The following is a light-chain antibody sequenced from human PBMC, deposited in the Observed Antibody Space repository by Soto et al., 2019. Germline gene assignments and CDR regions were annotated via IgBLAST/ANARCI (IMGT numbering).Light chain of an antibody. CDR3: AAWDDSLNGL. J-gene: IGLJ3*02. Sequence: QSVLTHPPSASGTPRQRVTISCSGSSSNIGSNTVNWYQQLPGTAPKLLIYSNNQRPSGVPDRFSGSKSGTSASLAISGLQSEDEADYYCAAWDDSLNGLFGGGTKLTVL. V-gene: IGLV1-44*01. CDR2: SNN. CDR1: SSNIGSNT.